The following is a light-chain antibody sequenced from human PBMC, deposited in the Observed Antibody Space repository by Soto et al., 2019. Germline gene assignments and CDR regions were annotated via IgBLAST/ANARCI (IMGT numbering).Light chain of an antibody. CDR3: AAWDHSLNAIV. Sequence: QSMLTQPPSVSAAPGQKVTISCSGSSSNIAAEYVSWYQQVPGAAPKLLILSNDQRPSGVPDRFSASKSGSSAALAITGLQSGDEADYYCAAWDHSLNAIVFGGGTKVTVL. J-gene: IGLJ2*01. CDR2: SND. V-gene: IGLV1-51*01. CDR1: SSNIAAEY.